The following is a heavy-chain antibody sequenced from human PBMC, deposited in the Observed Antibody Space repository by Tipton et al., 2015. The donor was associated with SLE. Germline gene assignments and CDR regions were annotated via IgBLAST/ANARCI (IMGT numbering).Heavy chain of an antibody. V-gene: IGHV4-34*01. D-gene: IGHD2-21*01. Sequence: LRLSCAVYGGSFSGYFWTWIRQPPGKGLEWIGEINHSGSTNYNPSLKRRVTVSVDPSKNQFSLRLSSVTAADTAVYYCAREGISYCGGDCHGSFDYWGQGSLVTVSS. CDR1: GGSFSGYF. CDR3: AREGISYCGGDCHGSFDY. CDR2: INHSGST. J-gene: IGHJ4*02.